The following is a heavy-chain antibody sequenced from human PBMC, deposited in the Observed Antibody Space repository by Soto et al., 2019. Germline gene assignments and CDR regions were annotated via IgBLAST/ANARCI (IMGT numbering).Heavy chain of an antibody. V-gene: IGHV4-59*01. J-gene: IGHJ4*02. D-gene: IGHD6-13*01. CDR2: VYYSGTT. CDR3: ARAGSTWRYFFDY. CDR1: GGSISSYY. Sequence: QVQLQESGPGLVKPSQTLSLTCTVSGGSISSYYWTWIRQPPGKGLEWVGYVYYSGTTYYNPSVQSRVTLSVDTSKNQFSLKVKSVTAADTDIYYCARAGSTWRYFFDYWGQGSLVTVSS.